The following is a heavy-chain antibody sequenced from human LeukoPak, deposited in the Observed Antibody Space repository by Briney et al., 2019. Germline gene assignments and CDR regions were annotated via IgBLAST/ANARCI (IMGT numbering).Heavy chain of an antibody. J-gene: IGHJ3*02. V-gene: IGHV1-2*02. Sequence: EASVKVSCKASGYTFTGYYMHWVRQAPGQGLEWMGWVNPNSGGTNYAQKFQGRVTMTRDTSISTAYMELSRLRSDDTAVYYCARVCSSTSCYYAFDIWGQGTMVTVSS. CDR2: VNPNSGGT. CDR1: GYTFTGYY. D-gene: IGHD2-2*01. CDR3: ARVCSSTSCYYAFDI.